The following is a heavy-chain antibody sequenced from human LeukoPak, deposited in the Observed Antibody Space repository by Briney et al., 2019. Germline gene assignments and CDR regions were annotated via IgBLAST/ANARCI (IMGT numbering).Heavy chain of an antibody. J-gene: IGHJ4*02. Sequence: PSETLSLTCTVSGGSISSSSNYWGWVRQPPGKGLEWIGTVYYSGSINYNSPSLKSRVTISIDTSKNQFSLKLSSVTAADTAVYYCARHEEEDGYNAKTIDCWGQGTLVTVSS. CDR1: GGSISSSSNY. V-gene: IGHV4-39*01. CDR3: ARHEEEDGYNAKTIDC. D-gene: IGHD5-24*01. CDR2: VYYSGSI.